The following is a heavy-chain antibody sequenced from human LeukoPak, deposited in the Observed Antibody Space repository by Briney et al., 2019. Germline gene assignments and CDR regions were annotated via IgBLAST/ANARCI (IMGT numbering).Heavy chain of an antibody. CDR2: ISAYNGNT. J-gene: IGHJ5*02. CDR1: GYTFTSYG. CDR3: ARAGAALPAEQWLVRRWFDP. D-gene: IGHD6-19*01. V-gene: IGHV1-18*01. Sequence: GASVKVSCKASGYTFTSYGISWVRQAPGQGLEWMGWISAYNGNTNYAQKLQGSVTMTAYTSTSTAYMELSSLRSDDTAVYYCARAGAALPAEQWLVRRWFDPWGQGTLVTVSS.